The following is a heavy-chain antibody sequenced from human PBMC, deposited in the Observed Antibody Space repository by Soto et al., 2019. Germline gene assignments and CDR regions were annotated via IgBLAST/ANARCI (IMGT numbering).Heavy chain of an antibody. J-gene: IGHJ3*02. V-gene: IGHV3-30-3*01. CDR1: GFTFSSYA. CDR3: ASDSTVTGSFDI. D-gene: IGHD4-17*01. Sequence: QVQLVESGGGVVQPGRSLRLSCAASGFTFSSYAMHWVRQAPGKGLEWVAVISYDGSNKYYADSVKGRFTISRDNSKNTLYLQMNSLRAEDTAVYYCASDSTVTGSFDIWGQGTMVPVSS. CDR2: ISYDGSNK.